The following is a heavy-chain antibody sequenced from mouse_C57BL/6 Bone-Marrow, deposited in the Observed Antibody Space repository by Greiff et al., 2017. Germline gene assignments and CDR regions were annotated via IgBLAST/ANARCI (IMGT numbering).Heavy chain of an antibody. Sequence: QVQLQQSGAELARPGASVKLSCKASGYTFTSYGISWVKQRTGQGLEWIGEIYPRSGNTYYNEKFKGKATLTADKSSSTAYMGLRSLTSEDSAVYFCARWRNYGSSPYWYFDVWGTGTTVTVSS. V-gene: IGHV1-81*01. D-gene: IGHD1-1*01. CDR3: ARWRNYGSSPYWYFDV. CDR2: IYPRSGNT. J-gene: IGHJ1*03. CDR1: GYTFTSYG.